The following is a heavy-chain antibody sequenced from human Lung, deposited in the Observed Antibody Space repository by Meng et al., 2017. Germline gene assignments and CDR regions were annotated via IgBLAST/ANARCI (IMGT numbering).Heavy chain of an antibody. V-gene: IGHV1-18*01. CDR2: LGAHDGDT. J-gene: IGHJ4*02. CDR1: DYTFTGYD. D-gene: IGHD1-26*01. CDR3: ARGTPGRSYANY. Sequence: QVHPVQSGPEVKNPGASAKASCKASDYTFTGYDVSWVRQAPGQGLEWMAWLGAHDGDTSFGPKFQGRVTVTADRPTATACMELRSLRFDDTAVYYCARGTPGRSYANYWGPGTLVTVSS.